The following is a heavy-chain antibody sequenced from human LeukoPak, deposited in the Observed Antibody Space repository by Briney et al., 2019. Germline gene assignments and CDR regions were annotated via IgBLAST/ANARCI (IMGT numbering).Heavy chain of an antibody. CDR1: GGSFRGYY. D-gene: IGHD2-2*02. J-gene: IGHJ6*02. CDR3: ARDGIVVVPAAIPIHYYYGMDV. Sequence: PSETLSLTCAVYGGSFRGYYWSWIRQPPGKGLEWIGEINHSGSTNYNPSLKSRVPISVDTSKNQFSLKLSSVTAADTAVYYCARDGIVVVPAAIPIHYYYGMDVWGQGTTVTVSS. CDR2: INHSGST. V-gene: IGHV4-34*01.